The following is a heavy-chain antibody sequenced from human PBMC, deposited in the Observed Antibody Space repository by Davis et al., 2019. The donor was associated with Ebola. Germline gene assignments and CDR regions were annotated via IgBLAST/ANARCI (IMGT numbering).Heavy chain of an antibody. Sequence: GGSLRLSCAASGFTFSSYGMHWVRQAPGKGLEWVAVISYDGSNKYYADSVKGRFTISRDNSKNTLYLQMNSLRAEDTAVYYCARGGYCTGSDCYTSWFDPWGQGTLVTVSS. CDR2: ISYDGSNK. V-gene: IGHV3-30*03. J-gene: IGHJ5*02. CDR3: ARGGYCTGSDCYTSWFDP. CDR1: GFTFSSYG. D-gene: IGHD2-8*02.